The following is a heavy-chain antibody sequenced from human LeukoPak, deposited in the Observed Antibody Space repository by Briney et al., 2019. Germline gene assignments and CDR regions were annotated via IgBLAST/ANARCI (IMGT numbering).Heavy chain of an antibody. Sequence: HPGGSLRLSCAASGFTFSSYGMHWVRQAPGKGLEWVAVISNDGSNKYYADSVKGRFTISRDNSKNTLYLQMNSLRAEDTAVYYCAITHTGSYLGTYYSSPNLFDYWGQGTLVTVSS. CDR1: GFTFSSYG. V-gene: IGHV3-30*03. D-gene: IGHD3-10*01. CDR2: ISNDGSNK. J-gene: IGHJ4*02. CDR3: AITHTGSYLGTYYSSPNLFDY.